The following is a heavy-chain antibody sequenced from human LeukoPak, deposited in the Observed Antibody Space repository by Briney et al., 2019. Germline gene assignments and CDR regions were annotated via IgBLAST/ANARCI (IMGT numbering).Heavy chain of an antibody. Sequence: GGPLRLSCAASGFTFSSYAMYWVRQAPGKGLECVALISYDGSNKYYADSVKGRFTISRDNSKNTLYLQMNSLRAEDTAVYYCAKDERNWNYNLASQTYDWGQGTLVTVSS. J-gene: IGHJ4*02. CDR1: GFTFSSYA. CDR2: ISYDGSNK. D-gene: IGHD1-7*01. V-gene: IGHV3-30-3*01. CDR3: AKDERNWNYNLASQTYD.